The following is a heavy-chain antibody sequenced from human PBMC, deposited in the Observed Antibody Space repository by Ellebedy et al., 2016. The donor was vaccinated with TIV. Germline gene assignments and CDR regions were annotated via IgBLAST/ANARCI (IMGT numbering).Heavy chain of an antibody. D-gene: IGHD5-18*01. J-gene: IGHJ4*02. Sequence: SETLSLXCTVSGGSISGFYCSWIRQPPGKRLEWIGYIYSSGSNNYNPSLRSRVTMSVDSSKSRFSLKLSSVTAADTAVYYCAGRYSYGSLDYWGQGTLVAVSS. CDR3: AGRYSYGSLDY. CDR1: GGSISGFY. V-gene: IGHV4-59*01. CDR2: IYSSGSN.